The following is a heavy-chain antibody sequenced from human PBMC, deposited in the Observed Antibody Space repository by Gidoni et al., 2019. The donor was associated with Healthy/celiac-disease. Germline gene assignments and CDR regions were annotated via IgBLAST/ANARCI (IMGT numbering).Heavy chain of an antibody. CDR3: ASHRGELSPFDY. D-gene: IGHD3-16*02. V-gene: IGHV3-43*02. CDR2: ISGDGGST. J-gene: IGHJ4*02. Sequence: VSLISGDGGSTYYADSVKGRFTISRDNSKNSLYLQMNSLRTEDTALYYCASHRGELSPFDYWGQGTLVTVSS.